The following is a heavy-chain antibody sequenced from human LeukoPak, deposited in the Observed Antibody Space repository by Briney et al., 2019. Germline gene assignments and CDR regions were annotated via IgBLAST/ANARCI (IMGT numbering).Heavy chain of an antibody. J-gene: IGHJ4*02. V-gene: IGHV4-39*01. CDR3: ASPGIAAAAALFDY. D-gene: IGHD6-13*01. CDR1: GGSISSSSYY. CDR2: IYYSGST. Sequence: SETLSLTCTVSGGSISSSSYYWGWIRQPPGKGLEWIGSIYYSGSTYYNPSLKSRVTISVDTSENQFSLKLSSVTAADTAVYYCASPGIAAAAALFDYWGQGTLVTVSS.